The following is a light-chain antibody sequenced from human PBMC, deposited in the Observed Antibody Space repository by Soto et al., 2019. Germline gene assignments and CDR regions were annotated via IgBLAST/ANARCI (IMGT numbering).Light chain of an antibody. V-gene: IGKV3-15*01. CDR2: AAS. CDR1: ETISAD. Sequence: TQSKPTLSVSPGGRVTLSCEASETISADLAWYHHRPGQAPRLLIYAASTRDTGIPARFSGSGSGTEFNLTISSLQSEDFGVYYCQQYNNWPRATFGGGTKVDI. CDR3: QQYNNWPRAT. J-gene: IGKJ4*01.